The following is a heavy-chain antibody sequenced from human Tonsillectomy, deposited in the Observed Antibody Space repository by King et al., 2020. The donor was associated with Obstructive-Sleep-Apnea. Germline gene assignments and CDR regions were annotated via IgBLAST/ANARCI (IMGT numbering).Heavy chain of an antibody. J-gene: IGHJ6*02. D-gene: IGHD5-12*01. CDR2: IHYSGST. CDR3: ARQSGGFDYYYYHGMDV. V-gene: IGHV4-59*08. Sequence: VQLQESGPGLVKPSETLSLTCTVSGGSISSYYWSWIRQPPGKGLEWIGYIHYSGSTNHNPSLKSRVTISVDTSKNQFYLKVSSATAADTAVYYCARQSGGFDYYYYHGMDVWGQGTTVTVSS. CDR1: GGSISSYY.